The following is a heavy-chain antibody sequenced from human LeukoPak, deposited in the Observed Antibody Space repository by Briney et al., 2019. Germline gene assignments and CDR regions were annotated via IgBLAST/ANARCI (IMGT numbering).Heavy chain of an antibody. V-gene: IGHV3-30*18. J-gene: IGHJ6*02. CDR3: AKDHKIVVVITTKDYYGMDV. D-gene: IGHD3-22*01. CDR1: GFTFSSYG. Sequence: SGGSLRLSCAASGFTFSSYGMHWVRQAPGKGLEWVALISIDGSYKYYADSVKGRFTISRDNSKNTLYLQMNSLRAEDTAVYYCAKDHKIVVVITTKDYYGMDVWGQGTTVTVSS. CDR2: ISIDGSYK.